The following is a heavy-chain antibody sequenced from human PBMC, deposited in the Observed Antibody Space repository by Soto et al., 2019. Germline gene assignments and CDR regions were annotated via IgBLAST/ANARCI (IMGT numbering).Heavy chain of an antibody. CDR3: AKDSGSIRYSYYCTDV. Sequence: GGSLRLSCAASGFTFSSYAMSWVRQAPGKGLEWVSAISGSGGSTYYADSVKGRFTISRDNSKNTLYLQMNSLRAEDTAVYYCAKDSGSIRYSYYCTDVWGQGTLVTVSS. CDR2: ISGSGGST. CDR1: GFTFSSYA. V-gene: IGHV3-23*01. J-gene: IGHJ6*02. D-gene: IGHD6-13*01.